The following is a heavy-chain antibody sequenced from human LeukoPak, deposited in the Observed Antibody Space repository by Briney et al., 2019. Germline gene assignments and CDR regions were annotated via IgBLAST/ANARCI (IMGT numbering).Heavy chain of an antibody. CDR2: IYYSGSA. Sequence: PSETLSLTCTVSGGSISSSSYYWGWICQPPGKGLEWIGSIYYSGSAYYSPSLKSRVTISIDTSKNQFSLKLTSVTAADTAVYYCARDQYYGSGSSYYYYYGMDVWGQGTTVTVSS. CDR1: GGSISSSSYY. CDR3: ARDQYYGSGSSYYYYYGMDV. D-gene: IGHD3-10*01. J-gene: IGHJ6*02. V-gene: IGHV4-39*02.